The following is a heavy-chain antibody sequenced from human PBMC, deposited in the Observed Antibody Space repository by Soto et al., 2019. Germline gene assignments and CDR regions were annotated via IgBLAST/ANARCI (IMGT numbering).Heavy chain of an antibody. V-gene: IGHV1-18*01. J-gene: IGHJ4*02. CDR3: ARSSSRRGSWDY. Sequence: VKSSSEPSGYTFTSYGISGVRHTPEQGLEWMGWISAYKGNTNYAQKIQGRVTMTTDTATSTAYMERRSLSSDDTALYSCARSSSRRGSWDYWGQGDLGTGS. D-gene: IGHD6-13*01. CDR2: ISAYKGNT. CDR1: GYTFTSYG.